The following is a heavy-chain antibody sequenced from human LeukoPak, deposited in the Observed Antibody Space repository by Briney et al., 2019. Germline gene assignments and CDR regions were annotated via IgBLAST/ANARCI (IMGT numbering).Heavy chain of an antibody. CDR2: INPSGGST. CDR1: GYTFTSYD. V-gene: IGHV1-46*01. CDR3: ARTISDWYFDL. Sequence: ASVKVSCKASGYTFTSYDINWVRQAPGQGLEWMGIINPSGGSTSYAQKFQGRVTMTRDTSTSTVYMELSSLRSEDTAVYYCARTISDWYFDLWGRGTLVTVSS. D-gene: IGHD5-12*01. J-gene: IGHJ2*01.